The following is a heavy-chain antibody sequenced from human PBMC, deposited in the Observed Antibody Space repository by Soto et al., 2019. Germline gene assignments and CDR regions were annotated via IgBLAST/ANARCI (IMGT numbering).Heavy chain of an antibody. CDR2: IYWDDDK. V-gene: IGHV2-5*02. CDR1: GLSLSTTGVG. D-gene: IGHD2-21*02. J-gene: IGHJ6*02. Sequence: QITLKEFGPTLVKPTQTLTLTCTFSGLSLSTTGVGVGWIRQPPGKAPEWLALIYWDDDKRYSPSLKSRLTITKDTSKNQVVLTMTNMDPVDTATYYCVQSRCGGDCLQSYSSHSYYGLDVWGQGTTVTVSS. CDR3: VQSRCGGDCLQSYSSHSYYGLDV.